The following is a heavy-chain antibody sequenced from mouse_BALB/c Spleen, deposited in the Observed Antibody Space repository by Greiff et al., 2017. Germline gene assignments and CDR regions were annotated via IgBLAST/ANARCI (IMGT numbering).Heavy chain of an antibody. J-gene: IGHJ2*01. CDR2: IDPSDSYT. CDR3: TRGGYGLDY. CDR1: GYTFTSYW. Sequence: QVQLQQPGAELVKPGASVKMSCKASGYTFTSYWMHWVKQRPGQGLEWIGVIDPSDSYTSYNQKFKGKATLTVDTSSSTAYMQLSSLTSEDSAVYYCTRGGYGLDYWGQGTTLTVSS. D-gene: IGHD1-2*01. V-gene: IGHV1S127*01.